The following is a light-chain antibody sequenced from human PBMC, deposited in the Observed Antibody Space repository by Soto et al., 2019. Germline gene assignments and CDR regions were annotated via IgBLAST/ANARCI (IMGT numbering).Light chain of an antibody. CDR2: LAS. V-gene: IGKV2-28*01. Sequence: DTVMTQSPLSLSVTPGEPASISCRSGQSLLHSNGYNYLDWYLQKPGQSPHLLIYLASNRASGVPDRFNGSGSGTDFTLKISGVEAEDVGIYYCMQPLQTPYTFDQGTKLEIK. CDR3: MQPLQTPYT. J-gene: IGKJ2*01. CDR1: QSLLHSNGYNY.